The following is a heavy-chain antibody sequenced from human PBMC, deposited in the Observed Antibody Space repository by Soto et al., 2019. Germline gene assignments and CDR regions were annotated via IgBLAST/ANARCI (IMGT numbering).Heavy chain of an antibody. CDR3: AHRQRATTGRPRGMDV. D-gene: IGHD1-1*01. Sequence: SGPTLVNPTQTLTLTCTFSGFSLNTNGEGVAWIRQPPGKALEWLAVIYWNDDKRHSPSLKSRLTITKDTSKNQVVLTMTNMDPVDTATYYCAHRQRATTGRPRGMDVWGLGTTVTVSS. CDR1: GFSLNTNGEG. V-gene: IGHV2-5*01. CDR2: IYWNDDK. J-gene: IGHJ6*02.